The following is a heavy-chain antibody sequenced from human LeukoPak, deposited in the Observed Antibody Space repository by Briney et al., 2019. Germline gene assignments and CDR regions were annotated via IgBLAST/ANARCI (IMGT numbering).Heavy chain of an antibody. CDR2: IYTSAST. CDR1: GDSISSGSYY. J-gene: IGHJ5*02. D-gene: IGHD3-3*01. CDR3: ARDTRPLITIFGVVSIWFDP. V-gene: IGHV4-61*02. Sequence: PSETLSVTCTVSGDSISSGSYYWSWIRQPAGKGLEWIGRIYTSASTNYNPSLKSRVTISVDTSKNQFSLKLSSVTAADTAVYYCARDTRPLITIFGVVSIWFDPWGQGTLVTVSS.